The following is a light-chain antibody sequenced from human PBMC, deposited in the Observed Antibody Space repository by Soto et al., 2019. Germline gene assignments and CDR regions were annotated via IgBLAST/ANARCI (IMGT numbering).Light chain of an antibody. CDR1: SSDIGADNY. V-gene: IGLV2-14*03. Sequence: QSALTQPASVSGSPGQSITISCTGTSSDIGADNYVSWYQQLPGKAPKVMIYDVSNRPSGVSDRFSGSKSGNTASLTISGLQAEDEADYYCNSYTRSSAYVLGTGTKRTV. CDR2: DVS. J-gene: IGLJ1*01. CDR3: NSYTRSSAYV.